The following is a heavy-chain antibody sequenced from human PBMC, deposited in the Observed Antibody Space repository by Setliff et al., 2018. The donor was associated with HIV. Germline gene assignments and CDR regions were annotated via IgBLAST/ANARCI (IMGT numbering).Heavy chain of an antibody. J-gene: IGHJ6*03. V-gene: IGHV3-49*04. CDR1: GFTFGDYA. CDR3: AREDYDILTGYYRGYYYYMDV. CDR2: IRSKTYAGTT. Sequence: PGGSLRLCCTASGFTFGDYAMSWVRQAPGKGLEWVGFIRSKTYAGTTEYAASVKGRFTISRDDSKSIAYLQMKSLKTEDTAVYYCAREDYDILTGYYRGYYYYMDVWGKGTTVTVSS. D-gene: IGHD3-9*01.